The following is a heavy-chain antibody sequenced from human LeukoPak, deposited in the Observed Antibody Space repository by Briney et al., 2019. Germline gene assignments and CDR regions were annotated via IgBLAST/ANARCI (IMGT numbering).Heavy chain of an antibody. CDR2: INPNSGGT. J-gene: IGHJ5*02. V-gene: IGHV1-2*02. CDR1: GYTFTDYY. CDR3: AKDLVVAAPNLNGNWFDP. D-gene: IGHD2-15*01. Sequence: ASVKVSCKSSGYTFTDYYMHWVRQAPGQGLEWMGWINPNSGGTNYAQKFQGRVTMTRDTSISTAYLELSSLRPDDTAVYYCAKDLVVAAPNLNGNWFDPWGQGTLVIVSS.